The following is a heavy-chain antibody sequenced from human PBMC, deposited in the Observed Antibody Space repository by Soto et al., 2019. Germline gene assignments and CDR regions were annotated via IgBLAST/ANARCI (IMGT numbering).Heavy chain of an antibody. CDR1: GGTFSSYS. V-gene: IGHV1-69*06. CDR3: ARGYYDILTAYPY. Sequence: GASVNVSCKSSGGTFSSYSISWVRQAPGQGLEWMGGITPIFGTTNYAQRFQGRVTITADKSTSTAYMELSSLRSEDTAVYYCARGYYDILTAYPYWGQGTLVTVSS. J-gene: IGHJ4*02. D-gene: IGHD3-9*01. CDR2: ITPIFGTT.